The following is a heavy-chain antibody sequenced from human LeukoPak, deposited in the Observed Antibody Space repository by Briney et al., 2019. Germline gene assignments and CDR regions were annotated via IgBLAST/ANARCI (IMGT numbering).Heavy chain of an antibody. CDR2: ISYDGSNK. J-gene: IGHJ4*02. D-gene: IGHD2-21*02. Sequence: GRSLRLSCAASGFTFSSYGMHWVRLAPGKGLEWVAVISYDGSNKYYADSVKGRFTISRDNSKNTLYLQMNSLRAEDTAVYYCAKGLVTFDYRGQGTLVTVSS. V-gene: IGHV3-30*18. CDR3: AKGLVTFDY. CDR1: GFTFSSYG.